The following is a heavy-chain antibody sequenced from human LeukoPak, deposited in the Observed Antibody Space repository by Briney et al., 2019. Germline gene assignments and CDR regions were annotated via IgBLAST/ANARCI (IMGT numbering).Heavy chain of an antibody. CDR3: ARDPEELRFLEWSHRDPKYFDY. D-gene: IGHD3-3*01. Sequence: PGGSLRLSCAASGFTFSSYSMTWVRQAPGKGLEWVSSISSSSSYIYYADSVKGRFTISRDNAKNSLYLQMNSLRAEDTAVYYCARDPEELRFLEWSHRDPKYFDYWGQGTLVTVSS. CDR1: GFTFSSYS. V-gene: IGHV3-21*01. J-gene: IGHJ4*02. CDR2: ISSSSSYI.